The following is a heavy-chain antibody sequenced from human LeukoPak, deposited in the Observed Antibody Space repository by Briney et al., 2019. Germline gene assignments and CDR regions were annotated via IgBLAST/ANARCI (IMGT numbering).Heavy chain of an antibody. CDR1: GGSISRGSYY. D-gene: IGHD6-19*01. Sequence: SQTLSLTCVVSGGSISRGSYYWNWIRQPAGKGLEWMGRIYNSGSTNYNPSLKSRVTISADMSRNQLSLQLTSVTAADTAVYYCARYSSGDRGYFDYWGQGTLVTVSS. CDR2: IYNSGST. V-gene: IGHV4-61*02. J-gene: IGHJ4*02. CDR3: ARYSSGDRGYFDY.